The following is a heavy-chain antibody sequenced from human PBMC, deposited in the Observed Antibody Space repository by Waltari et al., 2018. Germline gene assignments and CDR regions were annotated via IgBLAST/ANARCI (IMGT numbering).Heavy chain of an antibody. Sequence: QVQLVQSGAEVKKPGSSVKVSCKASGRTFSSYAITWVRQAPGQGLEWMGGIIPIFGTANYAQMFQGRVTITADESTSTAYMELSSLRSEDTAVYYCARGSFGVQLETAFDYWGQGTLVTVSS. D-gene: IGHD1-1*01. CDR3: ARGSFGVQLETAFDY. V-gene: IGHV1-69*01. CDR2: IIPIFGTA. J-gene: IGHJ4*02. CDR1: GRTFSSYA.